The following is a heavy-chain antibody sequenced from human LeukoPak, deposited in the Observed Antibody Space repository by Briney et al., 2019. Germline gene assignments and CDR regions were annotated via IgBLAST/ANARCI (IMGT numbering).Heavy chain of an antibody. CDR3: ARAPQLLWFGELLVYFDY. V-gene: IGHV1-2*02. D-gene: IGHD3-10*01. Sequence: ASVKLSCMASVYTFTVYYMHWVRHAPGQGLEWMGWINPNSGGTNYAQKFQGRVTMTRDTSISTAYMELSRLRSDDTAVYYCARAPQLLWFGELLVYFDYWGQGTLVTVSS. J-gene: IGHJ4*02. CDR1: VYTFTVYY. CDR2: INPNSGGT.